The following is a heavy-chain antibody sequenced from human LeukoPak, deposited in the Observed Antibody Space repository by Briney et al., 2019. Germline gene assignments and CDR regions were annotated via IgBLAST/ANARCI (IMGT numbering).Heavy chain of an antibody. CDR2: IFSST. J-gene: IGHJ4*02. Sequence: GGSLRLSCTVSGFTVSSNSMSWVRQAPRKGLEWVSFIFSSTHYSDSVKGRFTISRDNAKNSLYLQMNSLRAEDTAVYYCAREGAYYYDSSGYYYFDYWGQGTLVTVSS. CDR3: AREGAYYYDSSGYYYFDY. D-gene: IGHD3-22*01. V-gene: IGHV3-53*01. CDR1: GFTVSSNS.